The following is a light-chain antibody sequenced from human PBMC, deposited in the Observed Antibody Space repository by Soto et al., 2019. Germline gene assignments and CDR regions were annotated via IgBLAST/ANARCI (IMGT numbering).Light chain of an antibody. J-gene: IGKJ2*01. CDR3: QQYKDWRT. CDR1: QSVSSS. Sequence: EIVMTQSPATLSVSPGERATLSCRASQSVSSSSAWYQHKPGQAPRLLIYGASTRATGIPARFSGSGSGTEFTLTVSSLQSEDSAVYYCQQYKDWRTFGQGTKLEI. CDR2: GAS. V-gene: IGKV3-15*01.